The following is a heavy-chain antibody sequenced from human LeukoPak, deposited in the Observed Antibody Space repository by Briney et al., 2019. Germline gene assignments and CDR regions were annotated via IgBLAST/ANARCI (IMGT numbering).Heavy chain of an antibody. J-gene: IGHJ3*02. CDR1: GYTFTSHG. D-gene: IGHD7-27*01. Sequence: ASVKVSCKASGYTFTSHGISWVRQAPGQGLEWMGWINTNTGNPTYAQGFTGRFVFSLDTSVSTAYLQISSLKAEDTAVYYCARDHVKLGSNFHPFDAFDIWGQGTMVTVSS. CDR3: ARDHVKLGSNFHPFDAFDI. V-gene: IGHV7-4-1*02. CDR2: INTNTGNP.